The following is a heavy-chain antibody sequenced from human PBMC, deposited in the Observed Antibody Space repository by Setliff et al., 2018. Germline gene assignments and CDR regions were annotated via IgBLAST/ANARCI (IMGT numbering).Heavy chain of an antibody. V-gene: IGHV1-18*01. CDR2: ISADNGNT. J-gene: IGHJ6*02. D-gene: IGHD6-13*01. CDR3: ARVRKNDDSNDWYGASYYSYHYAMDV. Sequence: ASVKVSCKASGYTFTTYGISWVRQAPGQGLEWMGWISADNGNTNYAQNLQGRVTMTTDTSTSTAYMELRSLRSDDTAIYYCARVRKNDDSNDWYGASYYSYHYAMDVWGLGTTVTVSS. CDR1: GYTFTTYG.